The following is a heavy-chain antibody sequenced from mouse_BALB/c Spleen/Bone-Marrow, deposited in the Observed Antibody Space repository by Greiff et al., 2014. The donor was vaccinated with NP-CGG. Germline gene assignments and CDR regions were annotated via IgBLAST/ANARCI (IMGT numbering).Heavy chain of an antibody. Sequence: QVQLLQSGPELVKPGASVRISCKASGYTFTSYYIHWVKQRPGQGLEWIGWIYPGNVNTKYNEKFKGKATLTADKSSSTAYMQLSSLTSEDSAVYFCARDTMDYWGQGTSATVSS. CDR3: ARDTMDY. CDR2: IYPGNVNT. CDR1: GYTFTSYY. V-gene: IGHV1S56*01. J-gene: IGHJ4*01.